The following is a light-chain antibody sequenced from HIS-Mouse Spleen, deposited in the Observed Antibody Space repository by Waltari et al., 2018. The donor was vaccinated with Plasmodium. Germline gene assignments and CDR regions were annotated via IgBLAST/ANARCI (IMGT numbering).Light chain of an antibody. J-gene: IGLJ3*02. Sequence: SYELTQPPSVSVSPGQTARIPCSGAALPKKYAYWYQQKSGQAPVLVSYEDSKRPTGIPERFSGSSSGTMATLTISGAQVEDEADYYCYSTDSSGNHRVFGGGTKLTVL. V-gene: IGLV3-10*01. CDR1: ALPKKY. CDR3: YSTDSSGNHRV. CDR2: EDS.